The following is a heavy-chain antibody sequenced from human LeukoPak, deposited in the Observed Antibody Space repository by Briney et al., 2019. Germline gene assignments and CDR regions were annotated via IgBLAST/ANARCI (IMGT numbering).Heavy chain of an antibody. J-gene: IGHJ4*02. D-gene: IGHD2-8*01. V-gene: IGHV3-11*01. CDR2: VGNSDNHK. Sequence: GGSLRLSCAASGFRVGSYYTSWIRQAPGKGLEWVAVVGNSDNHKDHADSVKGRFTISRDDAKNSVYLQMNSLRAEDTAIYYCAGEQWYRFDNWGQGALVTVSS. CDR1: GFRVGSYY. CDR3: AGEQWYRFDN.